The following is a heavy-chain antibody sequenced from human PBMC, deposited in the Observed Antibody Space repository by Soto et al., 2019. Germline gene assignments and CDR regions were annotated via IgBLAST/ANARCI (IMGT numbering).Heavy chain of an antibody. CDR2: ISTFHGNT. CDR3: ARDTYDTTGYPLDY. CDR1: CCTFPSYG. Sequence: ASVQVSFQASCCTFPSYGIIALRQSPGQGLEWMGWISTFHGNTNYAQKFQGSVTMTTDTSTSTAYMELRSLTSDDTAIYDCARDTYDTTGYPLDYWGRGTLVTVSS. J-gene: IGHJ4*02. V-gene: IGHV1-18*04. D-gene: IGHD3-22*01.